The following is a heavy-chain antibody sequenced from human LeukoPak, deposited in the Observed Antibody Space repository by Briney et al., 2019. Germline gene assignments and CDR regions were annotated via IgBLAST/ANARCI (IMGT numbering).Heavy chain of an antibody. CDR2: INSDGINT. CDR3: ARDLGQYYDTSDNWFDP. V-gene: IGHV3-74*01. D-gene: IGHD3-22*01. CDR1: GFTFSSYW. J-gene: IGHJ5*02. Sequence: GGSLRLSCAASGFTFSSYWMHWVCQAPGKGLVWVSRINSDGINTSYADSVKGRFTISRDNAKNTLNLQMNSLRAEDTAVYYCARDLGQYYDTSDNWFDPWGQGTLVTVSS.